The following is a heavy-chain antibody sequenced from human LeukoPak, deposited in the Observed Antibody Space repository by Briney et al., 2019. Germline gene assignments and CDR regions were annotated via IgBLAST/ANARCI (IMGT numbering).Heavy chain of an antibody. Sequence: PSETLSLTCTVSGDSISSYYWSWLRQPAGKGLEGLGRIYTSGSTNYNPSLKSHVTMSVDTSKNKFSLKLSSVTAADTAVYYCARGGTPAVYSGYDFIFDYWGQGALVTVSS. D-gene: IGHD5-12*01. J-gene: IGHJ4*02. CDR1: GDSISSYY. V-gene: IGHV4-4*07. CDR3: ARGGTPAVYSGYDFIFDY. CDR2: IYTSGST.